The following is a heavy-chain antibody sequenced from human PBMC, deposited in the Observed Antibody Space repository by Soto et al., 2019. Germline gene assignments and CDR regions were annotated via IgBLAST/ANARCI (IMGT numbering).Heavy chain of an antibody. CDR3: VHAGGSLVDY. D-gene: IGHD6-25*01. CDR1: GFSLSTSGVG. V-gene: IGHV2-5*02. Sequence: QITLKECGPTLVKPTQTLTLTCTFSGFSLSTSGVGVVWIRQPPGKALEWLALIYWDDDKRYSPSLKSRLTITKDTSKNQVVLIMTKMDPVDTATYYCVHAGGSLVDYWGQGTLVTVSS. CDR2: IYWDDDK. J-gene: IGHJ4*02.